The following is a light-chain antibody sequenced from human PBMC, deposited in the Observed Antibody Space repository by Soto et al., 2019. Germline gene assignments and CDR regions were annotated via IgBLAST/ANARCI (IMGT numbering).Light chain of an antibody. V-gene: IGKV1-12*01. Sequence: DIQMTQSKSSVSASVGDRVTITCRASQGISNWLAWYQQKPGKAPKLLIYAASSLQSGVPSRFSGSGFGTDFTLTISSLQPEDFATYYCQQANSFPLTFGGGTKVDIK. CDR1: QGISNW. J-gene: IGKJ4*01. CDR2: AAS. CDR3: QQANSFPLT.